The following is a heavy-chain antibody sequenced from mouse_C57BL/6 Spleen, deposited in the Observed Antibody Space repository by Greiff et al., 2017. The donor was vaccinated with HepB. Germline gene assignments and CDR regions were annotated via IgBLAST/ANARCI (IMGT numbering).Heavy chain of an antibody. V-gene: IGHV1-39*01. J-gene: IGHJ2*01. CDR2: INPNYGTT. D-gene: IGHD1-1*01. Sequence: VQLKQSGPELVKPGASVKISCKVSGYSFTDYNMNWVKQSNGKSLEWIGVINPNYGTTSYNQKFKGKATLTVDQSSSTSYMQLNCLTSEDSAVYYCARSYDGAYYFDYWGHGTTLTVSS. CDR1: GYSFTDYN. CDR3: ARSYDGAYYFDY.